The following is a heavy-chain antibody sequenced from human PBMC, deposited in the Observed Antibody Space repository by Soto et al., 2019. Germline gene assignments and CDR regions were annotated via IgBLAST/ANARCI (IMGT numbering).Heavy chain of an antibody. CDR3: ARDASRSWELRRAFDI. D-gene: IGHD1-26*01. V-gene: IGHV3-48*03. CDR1: GFTFSSYE. CDR2: ISSSGSTI. Sequence: EVQLVESGGGLVQPGGSLRLSCAASGFTFSSYEMNWVRQAPGKGLEWVSYISSSGSTIYYADSVKGRFTISRDNANNSLYLQMNSLRAEDTAVYYCARDASRSWELRRAFDIWGQGTMVTVSS. J-gene: IGHJ3*02.